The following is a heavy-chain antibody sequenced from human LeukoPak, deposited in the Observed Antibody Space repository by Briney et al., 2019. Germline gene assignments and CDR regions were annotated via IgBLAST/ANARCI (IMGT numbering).Heavy chain of an antibody. CDR2: IYYSGST. D-gene: IGHD3-22*01. CDR1: VGSISSYY. V-gene: IGHV4-59*08. J-gene: IGHJ5*02. Sequence: SETLSLTCTVSVGSISSYYWSWIRQPPGKGLEWIGYIYYSGSTNHNPSLKSRGTISVDPSKNQFSLKLSSVTAADTAVYYCARRAQGYYDSSGYLNWFDPWGQGTLVTVSS. CDR3: ARRAQGYYDSSGYLNWFDP.